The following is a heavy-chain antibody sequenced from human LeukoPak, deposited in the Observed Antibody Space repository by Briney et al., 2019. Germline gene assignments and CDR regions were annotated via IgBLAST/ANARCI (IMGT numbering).Heavy chain of an antibody. V-gene: IGHV4-4*07. CDR2: IYATGST. D-gene: IGHD1-26*01. CDR3: ARQGYTASYYFLDF. Sequence: PSETLSLTCDVSGDVIRSYWWGWVRQPAGKGLEWIGRIYATGSTKFNPSLKTRLTMSMDTSTNQLSLKLSLKLTSVTAADTAVYFCARQGYTASYYFLDFWSPGTLVTVSP. CDR1: GDVIRSYW. J-gene: IGHJ4*02.